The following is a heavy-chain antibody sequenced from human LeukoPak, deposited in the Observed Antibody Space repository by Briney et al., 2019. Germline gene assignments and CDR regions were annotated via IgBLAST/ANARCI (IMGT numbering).Heavy chain of an antibody. Sequence: GASVKVSCKASGYTFTGYYMHWVRQAPGQGLEWMGWINPNSGGTNYAQKFQGWVTMTRDTSISTAYMELSRLRSDDTAVYYCATLRDYYYGMDVWGQGTTVTVSS. CDR2: INPNSGGT. CDR1: GYTFTGYY. J-gene: IGHJ6*02. V-gene: IGHV1-2*04. CDR3: ATLRDYYYGMDV.